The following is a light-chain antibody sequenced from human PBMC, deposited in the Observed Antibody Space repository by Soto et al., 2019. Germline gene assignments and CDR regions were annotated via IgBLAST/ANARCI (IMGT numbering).Light chain of an antibody. Sequence: EIVLTQSPGTLSLSPGERATLSCRASQSVNSNYLAWYQHKPGQAPRLLIYGASRRATGIPDRFSGSGSGTDFTLTISRLEPEDFALYYCQQYGTSLYTFGQGTKLEIK. V-gene: IGKV3-20*01. CDR1: QSVNSNY. CDR2: GAS. J-gene: IGKJ2*01. CDR3: QQYGTSLYT.